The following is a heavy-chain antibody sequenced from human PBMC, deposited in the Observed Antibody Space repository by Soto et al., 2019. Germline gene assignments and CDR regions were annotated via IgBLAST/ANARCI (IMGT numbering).Heavy chain of an antibody. J-gene: IGHJ4*02. CDR3: AKVRYCSSTSCYSGRGLDY. V-gene: IGHV3-23*01. Sequence: GGSLRLSCAASGFTFSSYAMSWVRQAPGKGLEWVTAISGSGGSTYYADSVKGRFTISRDNSKNTLYLQMNSLRAEDTAVYYCAKVRYCSSTSCYSGRGLDYWGQGTLVTVSS. CDR2: ISGSGGST. CDR1: GFTFSSYA. D-gene: IGHD2-2*01.